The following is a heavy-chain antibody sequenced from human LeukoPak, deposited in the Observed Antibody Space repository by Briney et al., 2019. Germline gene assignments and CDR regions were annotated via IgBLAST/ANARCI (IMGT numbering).Heavy chain of an antibody. V-gene: IGHV1-3*01. D-gene: IGHD3-10*01. CDR2: INAGNGNT. CDR3: ALQGVRGASYYFDY. Sequence: ASVKVSCKASGYTFTGYTMHWVRQAPGQRLEWMGWINAGNGNTKYSQRFQGGVTITRDASASTAYMELSSLRSEDTAVYYCALQGVRGASYYFDYWGQGTLATVSS. J-gene: IGHJ4*02. CDR1: GYTFTGYT.